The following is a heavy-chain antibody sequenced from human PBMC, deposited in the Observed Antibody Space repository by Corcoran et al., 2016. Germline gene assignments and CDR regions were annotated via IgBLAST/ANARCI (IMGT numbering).Heavy chain of an antibody. CDR1: GFTFSSYW. CDR2: IKQDGSEK. Sequence: EVQLVESGGGLVQPGGSLRLSCAASGFTFSSYWMSWVRRAPGKGLEWVAHIKQDGSEKYYVDSVKGRFTISRDNAKNSLYLQMNSLRAEDTAVYYCARARSIAASGVVYYYYGMDVWGQGTTVTVS. J-gene: IGHJ6*02. D-gene: IGHD6-13*01. CDR3: ARARSIAASGVVYYYYGMDV. V-gene: IGHV3-7*01.